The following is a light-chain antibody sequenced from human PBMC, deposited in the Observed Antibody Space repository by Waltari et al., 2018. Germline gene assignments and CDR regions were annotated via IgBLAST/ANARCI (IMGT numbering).Light chain of an antibody. CDR3: TVKRGSNTVV. CDR2: DVS. V-gene: IGLV2-14*01. CDR1: SSNIDFYNY. Sequence: QSALTQPASVSGSPGQSITISCTGASSNIDFYNYVCWYQQHPGRAPNLIMYDVSNRPSGVSDRFSGSKSGTTASLTISGLQAEDEADYYCTVKRGSNTVVFGGGTKLTVL. J-gene: IGLJ3*02.